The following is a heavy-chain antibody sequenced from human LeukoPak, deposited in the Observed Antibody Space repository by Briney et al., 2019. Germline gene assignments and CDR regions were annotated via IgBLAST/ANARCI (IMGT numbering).Heavy chain of an antibody. J-gene: IGHJ5*02. CDR3: ARGGGGYGAGFQGVVGLPRARGWFDP. V-gene: IGHV4-59*12. Sequence: SGGSLRLSCAASGFTLDDYGMSWVRQAPGKGLEWIGYIYYSGSTYYNPSLKSRVTISVDTSKNQFSLKLSSVTAADTAVYYCARGGGGYGAGFQGVVGLPRARGWFDPWGQGTLVTVSS. CDR1: GFTLDDYG. CDR2: IYYSGST. D-gene: IGHD3-16*01.